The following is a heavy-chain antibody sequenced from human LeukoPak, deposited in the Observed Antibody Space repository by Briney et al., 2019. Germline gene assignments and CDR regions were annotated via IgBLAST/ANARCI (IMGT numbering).Heavy chain of an antibody. D-gene: IGHD1-1*01. Sequence: SETLSLTCTVSGGSISSSSYYWGWIRQPPGKGLEWIGRIHSSGNINYNASLKSRLSMSVDSSKNQFTLRLSSMTAADTAVYYCAGQRDNLSWFDPWGQGTLVTVSS. CDR2: IHSSGNI. V-gene: IGHV4-39*06. J-gene: IGHJ5*02. CDR1: GGSISSSSYY. CDR3: AGQRDNLSWFDP.